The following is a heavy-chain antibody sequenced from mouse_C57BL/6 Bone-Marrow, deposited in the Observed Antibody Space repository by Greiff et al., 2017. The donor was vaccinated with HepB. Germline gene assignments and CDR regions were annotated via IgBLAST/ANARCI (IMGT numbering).Heavy chain of an antibody. CDR1: GFSLTSYG. CDR3: ARTRPYGNAMDY. CDR2: IWSGGST. V-gene: IGHV2-2*01. J-gene: IGHJ4*01. Sequence: VMLVESGPGLVQPSQSLSITCTVSGFSLTSYGVHWVRQSPGKGLEWLGVIWSGGSTDYNAAFISRLSISKDNSKSQVFFKMNSLQADDTAIYYCARTRPYGNAMDYWGQGTSVTVSS. D-gene: IGHD1-1*02.